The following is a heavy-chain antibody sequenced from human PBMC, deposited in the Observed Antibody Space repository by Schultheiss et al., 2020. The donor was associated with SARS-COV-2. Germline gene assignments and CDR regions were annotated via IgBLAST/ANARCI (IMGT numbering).Heavy chain of an antibody. D-gene: IGHD4-17*01. CDR1: GFTFSSYE. Sequence: GGSLRLSCAASGFTFSSYEMNWVRQAPGKGLEWVSYISSSGSTIYYADSVKGRFTISRDNSKNSLYLQMNSLRAEDTAVYYCARVSDDYGDYVGYWGQGTLVTVSS. V-gene: IGHV3-48*03. CDR3: ARVSDDYGDYVGY. CDR2: ISSSGSTI. J-gene: IGHJ4*02.